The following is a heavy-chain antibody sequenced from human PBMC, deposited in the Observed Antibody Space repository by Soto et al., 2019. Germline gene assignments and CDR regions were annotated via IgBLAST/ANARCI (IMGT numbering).Heavy chain of an antibody. CDR1: GGSISSGGYY. CDR2: IYYSGST. D-gene: IGHD3-10*01. J-gene: IGHJ5*02. V-gene: IGHV4-31*03. Sequence: SETLSLTCTVSGGSISSGGYYWSWIRQHPGKGLEWIGYIYYSGSTYYNPSLKSRVTISVDTSKNQFSLKLSSVTAADTAVYYCARGYGSGSYNWFDPWGQGTLVTVSS. CDR3: ARGYGSGSYNWFDP.